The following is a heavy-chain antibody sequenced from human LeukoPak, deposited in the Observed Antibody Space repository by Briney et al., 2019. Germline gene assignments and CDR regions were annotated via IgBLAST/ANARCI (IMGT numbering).Heavy chain of an antibody. D-gene: IGHD3-22*01. CDR2: ISGSGGST. CDR1: GFTFSSYA. V-gene: IGHV3-23*01. Sequence: GGSLRLSCAASGFTFSSYAMSWVRQAPGKGLEWVSAISGSGGSTYYADFVKGRFTISRGNSKNTLYLQMNSLRAEDTAVYYCAKSRLRAAYYYDSSGYYSGDWYFDLWGRGTLVTVSS. CDR3: AKSRLRAAYYYDSSGYYSGDWYFDL. J-gene: IGHJ2*01.